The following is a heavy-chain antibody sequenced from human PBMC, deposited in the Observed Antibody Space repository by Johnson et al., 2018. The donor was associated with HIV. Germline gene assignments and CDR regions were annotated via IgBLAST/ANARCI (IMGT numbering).Heavy chain of an antibody. D-gene: IGHD3-16*01. Sequence: KYYADSVKGRVTISRDNSKNTLSLQMSSLRVEDTAVHFCASWGGLNHMGDPFDIWGQGTMVTVSS. V-gene: IGHV3-30*15. CDR2: K. J-gene: IGHJ3*02. CDR3: ASWGGLNHMGDPFDI.